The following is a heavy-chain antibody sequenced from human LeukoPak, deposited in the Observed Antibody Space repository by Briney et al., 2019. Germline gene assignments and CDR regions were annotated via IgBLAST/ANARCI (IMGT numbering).Heavy chain of an antibody. CDR2: VYSDGST. V-gene: IGHV3-53*01. D-gene: IGHD3-10*01. CDR3: ARAGTYGSYDAFDI. CDR1: GFTVRSNY. Sequence: GGSLTLSCATSGFTVRSNYMSWVRQAPGKGLECVSFVYSDGSTTYTDSVKGRFAISRDNFKNTLYLQMNSLRAEDTAIYYCARAGTYGSYDAFDIWGLGTMVTVSS. J-gene: IGHJ3*02.